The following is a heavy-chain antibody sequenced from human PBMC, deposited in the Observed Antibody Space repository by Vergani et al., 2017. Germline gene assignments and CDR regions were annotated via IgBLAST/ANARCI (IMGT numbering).Heavy chain of an antibody. CDR2: IWYDGSNK. CDR3: ARWGNEKRFDS. D-gene: IGHD1-1*01. V-gene: IGHV3-33*01. Sequence: QVQLVESEGGVVQPGRSLTLSCVASGFTFSSHGMHWVRQAPGKGLEWVAVIWYDGSNKYYGDSVKGRFTISRDNSKNTLYLQMNSLRVEDTAVYYCARWGNEKRFDSWGQGTLFTASS. CDR1: GFTFSSHG. J-gene: IGHJ5*01.